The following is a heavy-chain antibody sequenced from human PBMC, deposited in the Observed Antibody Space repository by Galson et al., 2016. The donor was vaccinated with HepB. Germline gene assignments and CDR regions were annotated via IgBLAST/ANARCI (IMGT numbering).Heavy chain of an antibody. D-gene: IGHD3-10*01. V-gene: IGHV1-46*01. CDR2: GNPRTGST. CDR3: ARARGSNSLKGYGMDV. Sequence: SVKVSCKASGYTFINYYMHWVRQAPGQGLEWMGIGNPRTGSTSYAQKFQDRVTVTRDTSTSTVYMELISLRSEDPAVYYCARARGSNSLKGYGMDVWGQGTTVTVSS. CDR1: GYTFINYY. J-gene: IGHJ6*01.